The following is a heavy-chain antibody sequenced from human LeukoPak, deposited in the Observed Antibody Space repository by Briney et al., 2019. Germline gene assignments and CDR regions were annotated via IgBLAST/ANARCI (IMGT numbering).Heavy chain of an antibody. CDR3: ASRIAAAGTSLFQH. CDR2: IIPIFGTA. D-gene: IGHD6-13*01. CDR1: GGTFSSYA. V-gene: IGHV1-69*13. J-gene: IGHJ1*01. Sequence: ASVKVSCKASGGTFSSYAISWVRQAPGQGLEWMGGIIPIFGTANYAQKFQGRVTITADGSTSTAYMELSSLRSEDTAVYYCASRIAAAGTSLFQHWGQGTLVTVSS.